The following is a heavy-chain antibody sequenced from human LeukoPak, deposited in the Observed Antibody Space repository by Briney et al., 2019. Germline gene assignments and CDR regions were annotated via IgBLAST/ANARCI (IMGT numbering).Heavy chain of an antibody. Sequence: ASVKVSCKASGDTFNGYHIHWVRQAPGQGLEWMGWINPNSNVTNYAQKLQGRVTMTTDTSTSTAYMELRSLRSDDTAVYYCARTRRAQILYYFDYWGQGTLVTVSS. CDR3: ARTRRAQILYYFDY. D-gene: IGHD2-8*02. CDR1: GDTFNGYH. J-gene: IGHJ4*02. V-gene: IGHV1-2*02. CDR2: INPNSNVT.